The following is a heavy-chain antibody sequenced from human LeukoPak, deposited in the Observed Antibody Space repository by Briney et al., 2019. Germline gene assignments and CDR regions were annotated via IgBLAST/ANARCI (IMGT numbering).Heavy chain of an antibody. CDR2: INPNSGGT. V-gene: IGHV1-2*02. CDR1: GYTFTGYY. D-gene: IGHD6-13*01. Sequence: ASVKVSCKASGYTFTGYYMHWVRQAPGRGLEWMGWINPNSGGTNYAQKFQGRVTMTRDTSISTAYMELSSLRSDDTAMYYCARMWSTATSGWNWFDPWGQGTLVTVSS. CDR3: ARMWSTATSGWNWFDP. J-gene: IGHJ5*02.